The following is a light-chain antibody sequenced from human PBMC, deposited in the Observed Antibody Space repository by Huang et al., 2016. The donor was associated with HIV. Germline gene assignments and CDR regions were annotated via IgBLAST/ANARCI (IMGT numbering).Light chain of an antibody. CDR3: QQYYLYPWT. CDR2: SAS. V-gene: IGKV1-8*01. CDR1: QDVSNY. J-gene: IGKJ1*01. Sequence: AIRITQSPSSLSASTGDRVTITCRASQDVSNYLAWYQQKPGKAPNLVMYSASTVQGGVPSRFSGNGSATDFSLTISCLQSEDFATYYCQQYYLYPWTFGQGTKVEI.